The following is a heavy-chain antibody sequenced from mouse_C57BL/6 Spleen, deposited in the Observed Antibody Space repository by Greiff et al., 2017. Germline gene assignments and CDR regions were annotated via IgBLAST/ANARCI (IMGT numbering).Heavy chain of an antibody. D-gene: IGHD2-4*01. Sequence: QVQLQQSGPELVKPGASVKISCKASGYAFSSSWMNWVKQRPGKGLEWIGRIYPGDGDTNYNGKFKGKATLTADKSSSTAYMQLSSLTSEDSAVYFCARRIYYEGYFDVWGTGTTVTVSS. V-gene: IGHV1-82*01. CDR3: ARRIYYEGYFDV. J-gene: IGHJ1*03. CDR2: IYPGDGDT. CDR1: GYAFSSSW.